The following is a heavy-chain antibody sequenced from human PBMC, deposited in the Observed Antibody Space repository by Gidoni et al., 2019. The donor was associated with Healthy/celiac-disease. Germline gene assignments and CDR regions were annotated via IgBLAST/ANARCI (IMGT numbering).Heavy chain of an antibody. CDR1: GYTFTSYY. CDR3: ARGTVCTMVRGVMSCRLYYYGMDV. CDR2: INPSGGST. J-gene: IGHJ6*02. D-gene: IGHD3-10*01. V-gene: IGHV1-46*01. Sequence: QVQLVQSGAEVKKPGASVKVSCKASGYTFTSYYMHWVRQAPGQGLEWMGIINPSGGSTSYAQKFQGRVTMTRDTSTSTVYMELSSLRSEDTAVYYCARGTVCTMVRGVMSCRLYYYGMDVWGQGTTVTVSS.